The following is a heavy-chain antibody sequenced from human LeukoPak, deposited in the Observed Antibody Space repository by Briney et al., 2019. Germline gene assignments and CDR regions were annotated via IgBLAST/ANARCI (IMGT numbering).Heavy chain of an antibody. J-gene: IGHJ4*02. V-gene: IGHV4-59*01. D-gene: IGHD6-19*01. CDR2: IYYSGST. Sequence: PSETLSLTCTVSGGSISSYYWSWIRQPPGKGLEWIGYIYYSGSTNYNPSLKSRVTISVDTSKNQFSLKLSSVTAADTAVYYCARDSGYSSGWYIDHWGQGTLVTVSS. CDR3: ARDSGYSSGWYIDH. CDR1: GGSISSYY.